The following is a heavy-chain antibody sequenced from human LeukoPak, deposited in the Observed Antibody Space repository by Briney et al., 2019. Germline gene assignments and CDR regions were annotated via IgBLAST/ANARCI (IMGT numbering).Heavy chain of an antibody. CDR1: GYNFTSFA. D-gene: IGHD3-10*01. J-gene: IGHJ4*02. CDR2: INAGNGDT. V-gene: IGHV1-3*01. Sequence: GASVKVSCKASGYNFTSFAMHWVRQAPGQSLEWMGWINAGNGDTKYSQKLQGRVTITRDTSASTAHMELSSLRSEDTAVYYCARPMYYYSSGSFDYWGQGTLVTVSS. CDR3: ARPMYYYSSGSFDY.